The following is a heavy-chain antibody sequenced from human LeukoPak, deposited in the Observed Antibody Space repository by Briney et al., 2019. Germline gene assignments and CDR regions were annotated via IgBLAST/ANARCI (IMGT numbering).Heavy chain of an antibody. CDR1: GDFVRSYY. V-gene: IGHV4-59*02. D-gene: IGHD3-10*01. Sequence: PSGTLSLTCTVSGDFVRSYYWSWLRQPPGKGLEWIGYISYGGSTTYSPSLQSRVTISLDTSMKQFSLTLNSVTAADTAVYYCARDSHSLRWYLWGRGTLVTVSS. J-gene: IGHJ2*01. CDR3: ARDSHSLRWYL. CDR2: ISYGGST.